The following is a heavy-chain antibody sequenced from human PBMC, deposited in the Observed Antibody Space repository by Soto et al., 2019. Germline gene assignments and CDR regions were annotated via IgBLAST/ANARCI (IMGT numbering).Heavy chain of an antibody. V-gene: IGHV2-5*02. D-gene: IGHD2-15*01. CDR3: VHWFREAQCRGGSCYSPDY. CDR1: GFSLSTSGVG. Sequence: SGPTLVNPTQTLTLTCTFSGFSLSTSGVGVGWIRQPPGKALEWLALIFWDDDKRYSPSLKSRLTIIKDTTKNQVVLIMTSMEPVDTATYYCVHWFREAQCRGGSCYSPDYWGQGTLVTVSS. CDR2: IFWDDDK. J-gene: IGHJ4*02.